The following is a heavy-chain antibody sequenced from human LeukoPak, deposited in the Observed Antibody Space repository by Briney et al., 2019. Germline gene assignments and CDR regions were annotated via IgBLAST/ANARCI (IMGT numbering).Heavy chain of an antibody. CDR3: ARVRNVVLFNH. CDR1: GYTFRDYG. CDR2: ISLNNGNT. J-gene: IGHJ4*02. Sequence: ASVRVSCKASGYTFRDYGISWVRQAPGQGLEWMGWISLNNGNTNFAEALQGRVTITTDTSTTTTYMELTNLTSDDTAVYYCARVRNVVLFNHWGQGTLVIVSA. D-gene: IGHD3-10*02. V-gene: IGHV1-18*01.